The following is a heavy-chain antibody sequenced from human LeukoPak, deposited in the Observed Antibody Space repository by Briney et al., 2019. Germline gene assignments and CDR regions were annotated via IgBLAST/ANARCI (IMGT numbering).Heavy chain of an antibody. D-gene: IGHD6-6*01. V-gene: IGHV5-51*01. Sequence: VQPLNISCKGSGFTVGSYWIGWVRQMPGKGLEWMGIIYPGESDYRYSPSFQSQVTISADNSITTAYLQWSSLKASDTAMYYCARSAAARRGLYFDYWGQGTLVTISS. CDR3: ARSAAARRGLYFDY. J-gene: IGHJ4*02. CDR2: IYPGESDY. CDR1: GFTVGSYW.